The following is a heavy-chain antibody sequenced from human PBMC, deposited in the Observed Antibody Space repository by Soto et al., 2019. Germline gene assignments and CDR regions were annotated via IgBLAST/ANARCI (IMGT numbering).Heavy chain of an antibody. CDR2: IRSKAYGGTT. D-gene: IGHD6-19*01. J-gene: IGHJ3*02. CDR1: GFTFGDYA. Sequence: GGSLSLSCTASGFTFGDYAMSWFRQAPGKGLEWVGFIRSKAYGGTTEYAASVKGRFTISRDDSKSIAYLQMNSLKTEDTAVYYCTRDLLYGIAVAMGDDAFDIWGQGTMVTVSS. CDR3: TRDLLYGIAVAMGDDAFDI. V-gene: IGHV3-49*03.